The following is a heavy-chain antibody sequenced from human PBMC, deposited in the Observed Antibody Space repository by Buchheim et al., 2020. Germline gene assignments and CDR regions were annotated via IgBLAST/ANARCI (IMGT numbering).Heavy chain of an antibody. V-gene: IGHV3-21*01. J-gene: IGHJ4*02. CDR1: GFTFSSYI. Sequence: EVQLVESGGGLVKPGGSLRLSCAASGFTFSSYIMNWVRQAPGKGLEWVSSISSSSSYIYYADSVKGRFTISRDSAKKSLYPQMNSLRAEDTAVYYCARGERGYGFDYWGQGTL. D-gene: IGHD5-12*01. CDR3: ARGERGYGFDY. CDR2: ISSSSSYI.